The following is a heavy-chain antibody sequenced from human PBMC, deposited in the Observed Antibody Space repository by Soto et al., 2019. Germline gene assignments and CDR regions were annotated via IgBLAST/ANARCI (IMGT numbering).Heavy chain of an antibody. J-gene: IGHJ6*03. CDR2: INNDGSVS. V-gene: IGHV3-74*01. CDR3: AGGDCVGGTCYSLAGSFYYSMDV. D-gene: IGHD2-15*01. CDR1: GFTFSNYW. Sequence: EVQLVESGGGLVQPGGSLRLSCVASGFTFSNYWMYWVRQAPGEGLVWVSRINNDGSVSSYADSVKGRLTISRDNVKNTLYLQMDSLRAEDTAVYYCAGGDCVGGTCYSLAGSFYYSMDVWGKGTTVTVFS.